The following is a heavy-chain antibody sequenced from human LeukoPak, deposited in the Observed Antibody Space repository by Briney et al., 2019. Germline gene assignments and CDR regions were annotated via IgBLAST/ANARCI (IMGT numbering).Heavy chain of an antibody. J-gene: IGHJ1*01. V-gene: IGHV1-2*02. D-gene: IGHD3-9*01. CDR1: GYTFTGYY. CDR2: INPNSGGT. Sequence: ASVKVSCKASGYTFTGYYMHWVRQAPGQGLEWMGWINPNSGGTNYAQKFQGRVTMTRDTSISTAYMELSRLRPDDTAVYYCARSYYDILTDTEYFQHWGQGTLVTVSS. CDR3: ARSYYDILTDTEYFQH.